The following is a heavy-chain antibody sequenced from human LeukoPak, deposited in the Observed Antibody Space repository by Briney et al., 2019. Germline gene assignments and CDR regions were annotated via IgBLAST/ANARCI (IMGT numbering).Heavy chain of an antibody. J-gene: IGHJ4*02. Sequence: GGSLRLSCAASGSTFSSYSMNWVRQAPGKGLEWVSSISSSSSYIYYADSVKGRFTISRDNAKNSLYLQMNSLRAEDTAVYYCARVDYDYGDLFDYWGQGTLVTASS. D-gene: IGHD4-17*01. CDR3: ARVDYDYGDLFDY. V-gene: IGHV3-21*01. CDR2: ISSSSSYI. CDR1: GSTFSSYS.